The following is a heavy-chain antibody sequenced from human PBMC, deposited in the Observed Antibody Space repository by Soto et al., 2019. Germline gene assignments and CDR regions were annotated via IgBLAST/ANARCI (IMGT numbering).Heavy chain of an antibody. V-gene: IGHV3-48*03. CDR3: AREVVVVPAAMSPTDLDV. J-gene: IGHJ6*02. CDR1: GFTFSSYE. D-gene: IGHD2-2*01. CDR2: ISSSGSTI. Sequence: LRLSCAASGFTFSSYEMNWVRQAPGKGLEWVSYISSSGSTIYYADSVKGRFTISRDNAKNSLYLQMNSLRAEDTAVYYCAREVVVVPAAMSPTDLDVWGQGTTVTVSS.